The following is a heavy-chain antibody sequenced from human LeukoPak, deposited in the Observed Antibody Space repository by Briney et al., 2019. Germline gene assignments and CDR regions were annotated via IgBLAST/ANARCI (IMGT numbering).Heavy chain of an antibody. Sequence: GGSLRLSCAASGFTFSGSAMHWVRQASGKGLEWVGRIRSKANSYATAYAASVKGRFTISRDDSKNTAYLQMNSLKTEDTAVYYCTVDGGVYYYYYYGMDVWGQGTTVTVSS. CDR3: TVDGGVYYYYYYGMDV. J-gene: IGHJ6*02. V-gene: IGHV3-73*01. D-gene: IGHD5-24*01. CDR1: GFTFSGSA. CDR2: IRSKANSYAT.